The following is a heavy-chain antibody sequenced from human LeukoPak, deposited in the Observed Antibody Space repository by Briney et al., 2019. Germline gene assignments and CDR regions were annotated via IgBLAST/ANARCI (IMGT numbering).Heavy chain of an antibody. J-gene: IGHJ3*02. Sequence: GGSLRLSCAASGFTFSSYSMNWVRQAPGKGLEWVSSISSSSSYIYYADSVKGRFTISRDNAKNSLYLQMNSLRAEDTAVYYCARDRTDRYVYSGSYPTGAFDIWGQGTMVTVSS. CDR3: ARDRTDRYVYSGSYPTGAFDI. CDR1: GFTFSSYS. CDR2: ISSSSSYI. D-gene: IGHD1-26*01. V-gene: IGHV3-21*01.